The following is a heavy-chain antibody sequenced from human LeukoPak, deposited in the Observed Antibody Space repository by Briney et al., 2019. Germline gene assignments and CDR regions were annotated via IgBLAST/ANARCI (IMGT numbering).Heavy chain of an antibody. Sequence: PETLSLTCAVYGESFSGYYWTCIRQAPGKGLEWIGEINHSGSTNYDPSLKSRVTISVDTSKNQFSLKVNSVTAADTAVYYCASFRWGVGFEYWGQGTLVTVSS. CDR2: INHSGST. D-gene: IGHD3-16*01. CDR1: GESFSGYY. CDR3: ASFRWGVGFEY. V-gene: IGHV4-34*01. J-gene: IGHJ4*02.